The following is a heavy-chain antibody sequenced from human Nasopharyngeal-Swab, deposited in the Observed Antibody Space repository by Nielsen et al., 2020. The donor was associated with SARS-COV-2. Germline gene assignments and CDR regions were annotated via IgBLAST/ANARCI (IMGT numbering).Heavy chain of an antibody. J-gene: IGHJ6*02. V-gene: IGHV3-21*01. CDR3: ASLGATEPTSYYYYGMDV. D-gene: IGHD5-12*01. CDR2: ISSSSSYI. Sequence: GESLKTSCAASGFTFSSYSMNWVRQAPGKGLEWVSSISSSSSYIYYADSVKGRFTIPRDNAKNSLYLQMKSLRAEDTAVYYCASLGATEPTSYYYYGMDVWGQGTTVTVSS. CDR1: GFTFSSYS.